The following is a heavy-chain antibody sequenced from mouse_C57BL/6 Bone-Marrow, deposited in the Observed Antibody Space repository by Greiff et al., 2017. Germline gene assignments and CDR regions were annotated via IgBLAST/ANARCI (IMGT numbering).Heavy chain of an antibody. CDR2: IRNKANGYTT. D-gene: IGHD3-2*02. CDR3: ARRGQLRPYYFDY. J-gene: IGHJ2*01. Sequence: EVQGVESGGGLVQPGGSLSLSCAASGFTFTDYYMSWVRQPPGTALEWLGFIRNKANGYTTEYSASVKGRFTISRDNSQSILYLQMNALRAEDSATYYCARRGQLRPYYFDYWGQGTTLTVSS. V-gene: IGHV7-3*01. CDR1: GFTFTDYY.